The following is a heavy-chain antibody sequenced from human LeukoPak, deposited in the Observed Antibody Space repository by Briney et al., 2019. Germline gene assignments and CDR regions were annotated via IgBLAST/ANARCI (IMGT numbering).Heavy chain of an antibody. CDR2: IDWDDDK. CDR1: GFSLSTSGMC. V-gene: IGHV2-70*01. Sequence: SGPALVKPTQTLTLTCTFSGFSLSTSGMCVSWIRQPPGKALEWLALIDWDDDKYYSTSLKTRLTISKDTSKNQVVLTMTNMDPVDTATYYCARIPTSCEIATPLLSVGMDVWGQGTTVTVSS. CDR3: ARIPTSCEIATPLLSVGMDV. D-gene: IGHD6-6*01. J-gene: IGHJ6*02.